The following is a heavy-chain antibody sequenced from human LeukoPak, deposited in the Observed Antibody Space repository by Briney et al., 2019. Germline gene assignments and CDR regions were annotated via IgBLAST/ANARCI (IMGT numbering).Heavy chain of an antibody. CDR1: GFTFSNAW. J-gene: IGHJ4*02. D-gene: IGHD7-27*01. V-gene: IGHV3-15*01. Sequence: GGSLRLSCAASGFTFSNAWMTWVRQAPGKGLEWIGRIKRKTDGGTTDYAAAVKDRFTISRDDSKTTLYLQMSSLKTEDTAVYYCTSTLGYWGQGTLVTVSS. CDR3: TSTLGY. CDR2: IKRKTDGGTT.